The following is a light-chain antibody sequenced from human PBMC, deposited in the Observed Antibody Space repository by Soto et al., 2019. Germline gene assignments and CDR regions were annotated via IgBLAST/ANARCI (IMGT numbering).Light chain of an antibody. CDR2: DVS. V-gene: IGLV2-14*01. Sequence: QSVLTQPASVSGSTGQSITISCTGTSSDVGGYNYVSWYQQHPGKAPKLMIYDVSNRPSGVSSRFSGSKSGNTASLTISGLQAEDEADYYCSSYTSSSTLVFGGGTKVTVL. J-gene: IGLJ2*01. CDR3: SSYTSSSTLV. CDR1: SSDVGGYNY.